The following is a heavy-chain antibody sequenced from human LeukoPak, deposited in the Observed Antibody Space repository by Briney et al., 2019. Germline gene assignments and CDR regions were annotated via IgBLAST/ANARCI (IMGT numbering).Heavy chain of an antibody. CDR3: ARVSYYDSSGNRGAFDY. CDR2: SNHSGST. V-gene: IGHV4-34*01. Sequence: ASETLSLTCAVYGGSFSGYYWSWTRQPPGKGLEWIGESNHSGSTNYNPSPKSRVTISVDKSKNQFSLKLSSVTAADTAVYYCARVSYYDSSGNRGAFDYWGQGTLVTVSS. CDR1: GGSFSGYY. D-gene: IGHD3-22*01. J-gene: IGHJ4*02.